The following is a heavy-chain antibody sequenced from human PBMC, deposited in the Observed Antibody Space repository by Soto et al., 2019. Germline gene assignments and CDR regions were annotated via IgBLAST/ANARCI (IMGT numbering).Heavy chain of an antibody. D-gene: IGHD1-26*01. CDR1: GGTFSSYA. Sequence: QVQLVQSGAEVKKPGSSVKVSCKASGGTFSSYAISWVRQAPGQGLEWMGGIIPIFGTANYAQKFQGRVTITADEYTSTAYMELSSLRSEDTAVYYCARDPIVGATANPPYYYYYGMDVWGQGTTVTVSS. V-gene: IGHV1-69*01. CDR3: ARDPIVGATANPPYYYYYGMDV. J-gene: IGHJ6*02. CDR2: IIPIFGTA.